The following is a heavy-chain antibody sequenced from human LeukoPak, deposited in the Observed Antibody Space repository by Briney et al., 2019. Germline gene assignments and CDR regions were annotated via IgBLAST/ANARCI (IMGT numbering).Heavy chain of an antibody. CDR1: GYTFTNYA. CDR3: ARDKIVAGPYYYDSNWFDP. V-gene: IGHV1-3*01. D-gene: IGHD3-22*01. J-gene: IGHJ5*02. Sequence: GASVKVSCKASGYTFTNYAIHWVRQAPGQRLEWMGWINAGNGNTKYSQKFQGRVTITRDTSASTAYMELSSLRSEDTAVYYCARDKIVAGPYYYDSNWFDPWGQGTLVTVSS. CDR2: INAGNGNT.